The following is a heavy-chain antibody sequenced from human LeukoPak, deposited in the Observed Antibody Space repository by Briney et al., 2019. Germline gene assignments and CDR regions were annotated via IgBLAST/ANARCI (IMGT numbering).Heavy chain of an antibody. CDR2: ISSSSSYI. CDR3: ARETYYYDSSGYHDAFDI. Sequence: GGSLRLSCAASGFTFSSYSMDWVRQAPGKGLEWVSSISSSSSYIYYADSVKGRFTISRDNAKNSLYLQMNSLRAEDTAVYYCARETYYYDSSGYHDAFDIWGQGTMVTVSS. V-gene: IGHV3-21*01. J-gene: IGHJ3*02. CDR1: GFTFSSYS. D-gene: IGHD3-22*01.